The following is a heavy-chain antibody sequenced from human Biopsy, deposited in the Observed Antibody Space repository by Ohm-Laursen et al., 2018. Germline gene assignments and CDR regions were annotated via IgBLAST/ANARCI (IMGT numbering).Heavy chain of an antibody. CDR3: ARTPILIVSAGLVYRHRRHLQGMDV. Sequence: TTQTLLLTCSFSGYSLSARGMCVSWIRQAPGKALEWFGRVDWVDYKDYSESLQTKLSISKDTSNDQVVLTVNNVDPADTATYYCARTPILIVSAGLVYRHRRHLQGMDVWGQGIAVTVS. CDR1: GYSLSARGMC. D-gene: IGHD6-13*01. CDR2: VDWVDYK. J-gene: IGHJ6*02. V-gene: IGHV2-70*11.